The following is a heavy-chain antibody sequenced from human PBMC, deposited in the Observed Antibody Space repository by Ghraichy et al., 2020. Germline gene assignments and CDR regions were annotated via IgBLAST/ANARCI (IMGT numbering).Heavy chain of an antibody. CDR1: GGSISSYY. Sequence: LSLTCTVSGGSISSYYWSWIRQPAGKGLEWSGRFYSSGTTNYNPSFKRRVTMLVDTSKNQFSLKLSSVTAADTAVYYWSRVGGTYYDFRTGFSDAFDISAQATTVTVSS. V-gene: IGHV4-4*07. D-gene: IGHD3-3*01. CDR2: FYSSGTT. CDR3: SRVGGTYYDFRTGFSDAFDI. J-gene: IGHJ3*02.